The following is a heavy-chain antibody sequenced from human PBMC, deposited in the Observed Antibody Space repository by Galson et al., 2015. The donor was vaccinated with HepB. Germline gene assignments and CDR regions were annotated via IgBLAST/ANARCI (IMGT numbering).Heavy chain of an antibody. D-gene: IGHD2-15*01. CDR1: GYTFTTYF. V-gene: IGHV1-46*01. J-gene: IGHJ5*02. Sequence: SVKVSCKASGYTFTTYFMHWVRQAPGQGLEWMGIINPSGGNTDYAQKFQGRVTMTRDTSTSTVYMELSSLRSEDTVVYYCARGYCSGGSCYGASNWFDPWGQGTLVTVSS. CDR2: INPSGGNT. CDR3: ARGYCSGGSCYGASNWFDP.